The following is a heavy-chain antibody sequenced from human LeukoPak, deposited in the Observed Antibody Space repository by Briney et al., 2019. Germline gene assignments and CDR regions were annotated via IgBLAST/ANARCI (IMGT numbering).Heavy chain of an antibody. J-gene: IGHJ4*02. Sequence: GGSLRLSCVASGFTFADHPMNWVRQAPGKGLEWISYIGGDGIAFYADSVKGRFTASKDDARKSMYLQMISLRVEDTAVYYCAKDRANWAIDDWGQGTQVTVSS. CDR1: GFTFADHP. V-gene: IGHV3-69-1*01. CDR3: AKDRANWAIDD. D-gene: IGHD3-16*01. CDR2: IGGDGIA.